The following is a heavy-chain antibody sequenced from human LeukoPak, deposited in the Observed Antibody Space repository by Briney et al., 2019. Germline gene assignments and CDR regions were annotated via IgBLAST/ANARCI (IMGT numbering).Heavy chain of an antibody. Sequence: ASVKVSCKASGGTFSSYAISWVRQAPGQGLEWMGGIIPIFGTANYAQKFQGRVTITADESTSTAYMELSSLRSEDTAVCYCAAASSGGRKNDYWGQGTLVTVSS. CDR2: IIPIFGTA. D-gene: IGHD6-19*01. CDR1: GGTFSSYA. V-gene: IGHV1-69*01. J-gene: IGHJ4*02. CDR3: AAASSGGRKNDY.